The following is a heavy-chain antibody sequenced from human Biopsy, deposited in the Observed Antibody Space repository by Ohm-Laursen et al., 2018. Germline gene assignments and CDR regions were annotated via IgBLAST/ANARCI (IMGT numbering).Heavy chain of an antibody. CDR3: ARHPTGFWFDP. CDR2: IYNSETT. Sequence: SDTLSLTCSVSGDSISASTTSYWAWLRQPPGKGLEWIGSIYNSETTFYNPSLKSRVAISVDTSTNQFSLKVSSVTAADMALYYCARHPTGFWFDPWGHGTLVTVSS. J-gene: IGHJ5*02. CDR1: GDSISASTTSY. V-gene: IGHV4-39*01.